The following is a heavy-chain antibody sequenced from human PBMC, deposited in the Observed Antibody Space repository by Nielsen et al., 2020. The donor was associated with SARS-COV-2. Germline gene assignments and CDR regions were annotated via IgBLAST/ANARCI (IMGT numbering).Heavy chain of an antibody. D-gene: IGHD3-3*01. J-gene: IGHJ6*02. CDR3: AKGTDLRFLEWSIVYYYGMDV. V-gene: IGHV3-30*18. Sequence: GESLKISCAASGFTFSSYWMSWVRQAPGKGLEWVAVISYDGSNKYYADSVKGRFTISRDNSKNTLYLQMNSLRAEDTAVYYCAKGTDLRFLEWSIVYYYGMDVWGQGTTVTVSS. CDR1: GFTFSSYW. CDR2: ISYDGSNK.